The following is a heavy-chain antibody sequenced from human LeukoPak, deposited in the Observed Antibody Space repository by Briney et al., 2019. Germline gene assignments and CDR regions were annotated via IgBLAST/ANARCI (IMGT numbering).Heavy chain of an antibody. Sequence: HGESLKISCKGSGYIFTSYWIGWVRQMPGKGLEWMGIIYPGDSDTRYSPSFQGQVTISADKSISTAYLQWSSLKASDTAMYYCARGGDGSGSYNWFDPWGQGTLVTVSS. CDR2: IYPGDSDT. V-gene: IGHV5-51*01. D-gene: IGHD3-10*01. CDR3: ARGGDGSGSYNWFDP. CDR1: GYIFTSYW. J-gene: IGHJ5*02.